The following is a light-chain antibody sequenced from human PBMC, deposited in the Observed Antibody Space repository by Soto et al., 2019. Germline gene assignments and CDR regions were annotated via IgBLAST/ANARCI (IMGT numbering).Light chain of an antibody. CDR2: AAS. Sequence: IQMTQSPSSLSASVGDRVNITCRASQGIANHLAWYQQQPGKVPRLLIDAASTLQSGVPSRFSGSGSGTEFTLTITSLQPEDFAAYYCQQLYSYPLTFGGGTKVDI. CDR3: QQLYSYPLT. CDR1: QGIANH. J-gene: IGKJ4*01. V-gene: IGKV1-9*01.